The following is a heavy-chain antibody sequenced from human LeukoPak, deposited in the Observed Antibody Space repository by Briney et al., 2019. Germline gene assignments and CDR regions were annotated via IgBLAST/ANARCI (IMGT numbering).Heavy chain of an antibody. Sequence: GRSLRLSCAASGFTFSSYAMHWVRQAPGKGLEWVAVISYDGSNKYYADFVKGRFTISRDNPKNTLYLQMNSLRAEDTAVYYCARSGYYDSSGYYYSSPNFDYWGQGTLVTVSS. J-gene: IGHJ4*02. CDR1: GFTFSSYA. D-gene: IGHD3-22*01. CDR2: ISYDGSNK. V-gene: IGHV3-30*04. CDR3: ARSGYYDSSGYYYSSPNFDY.